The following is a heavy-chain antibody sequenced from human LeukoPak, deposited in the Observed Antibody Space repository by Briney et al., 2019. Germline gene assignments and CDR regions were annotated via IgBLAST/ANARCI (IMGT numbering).Heavy chain of an antibody. D-gene: IGHD6-13*01. Sequence: GGSLRLSCAASGLTFSSYSMNWVRQAPGKGLEWVSSISSSSYIYYADQVQGRFTISRDTAKNALYLQINSLRAEDTAVYYCARETPAGIAAANGFDYWGQGTLVTVSS. CDR3: ARETPAGIAAANGFDY. J-gene: IGHJ4*02. V-gene: IGHV3-21*01. CDR2: ISSSSYI. CDR1: GLTFSSYS.